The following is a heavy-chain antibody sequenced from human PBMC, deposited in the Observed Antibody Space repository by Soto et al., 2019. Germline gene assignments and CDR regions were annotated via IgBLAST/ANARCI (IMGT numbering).Heavy chain of an antibody. Sequence: GGSLRLSCAASGFTFSSYWMGWFRQAPGKGLEWVGNIKQDGSEEYYVDSVKGRFTISRDDAKNSLSLQMNSLRAEDTAVYYCARSLGWRDAFDIWGQGTMVTVSS. D-gene: IGHD6-19*01. CDR1: GFTFSSYW. CDR3: ARSLGWRDAFDI. J-gene: IGHJ3*02. CDR2: IKQDGSEE. V-gene: IGHV3-7*01.